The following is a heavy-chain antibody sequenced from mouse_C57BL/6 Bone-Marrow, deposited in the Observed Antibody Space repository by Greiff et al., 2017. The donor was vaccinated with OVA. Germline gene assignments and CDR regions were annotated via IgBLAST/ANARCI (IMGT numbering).Heavy chain of an antibody. Sequence: EVQLPQSGPELVKPGASVKIPCKASGYTFTDYNMDWVKQSHGKSLEWIGDINPNNGGTIYNQKFKGKATLTVDKSSSTAYMELRSLTSEDTAVYYCARGCTTVVARGLDYWGQGTTLTVSS. CDR1: GYTFTDYN. J-gene: IGHJ2*01. CDR2: INPNNGGT. D-gene: IGHD1-1*01. CDR3: ARGCTTVVARGLDY. V-gene: IGHV1-18*01.